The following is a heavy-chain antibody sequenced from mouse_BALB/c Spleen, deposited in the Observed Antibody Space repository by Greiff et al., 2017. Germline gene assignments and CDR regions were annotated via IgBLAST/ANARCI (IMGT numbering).Heavy chain of an antibody. D-gene: IGHD1-1*01. CDR1: GFNIKDTY. V-gene: IGHV14-3*02. Sequence: VHVKQSGAELVKPGASVKLSCTASGFNIKDTYMHWVKQRPEQGLEWIGRIDPANGNTKYDPKFQGKATITADTSSNTAYLQLSSLTSEDTAVYYCARDRYPFAYWGQGTLVTVSA. CDR3: ARDRYPFAY. J-gene: IGHJ3*01. CDR2: IDPANGNT.